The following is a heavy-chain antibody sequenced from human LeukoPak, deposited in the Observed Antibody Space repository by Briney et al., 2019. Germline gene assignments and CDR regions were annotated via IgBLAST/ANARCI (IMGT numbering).Heavy chain of an antibody. CDR3: ARREMGPGSSGYKYYFDY. Sequence: ASVKVSCKASGYTFTGYYMHWVPQAPGQGLEWMGCINTNSGDTNYAQKLQCRVPMTRDTSISAAYMELSRLRSDDTAVFYCARREMGPGSSGYKYYFDYWGQGTLVTVSS. J-gene: IGHJ4*02. D-gene: IGHD3-22*01. CDR2: INTNSGDT. V-gene: IGHV1-2*02. CDR1: GYTFTGYY.